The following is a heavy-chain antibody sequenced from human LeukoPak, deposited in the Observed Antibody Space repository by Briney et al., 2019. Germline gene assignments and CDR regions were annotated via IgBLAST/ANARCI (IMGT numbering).Heavy chain of an antibody. CDR2: IYYSGST. V-gene: IGHV4-31*03. J-gene: IGHJ4*02. Sequence: SETLSLTCTVSGGSISSGGYYWSWIRRHPGKGLEWIGYIYYSGSTYYNPSLKSRVTISVDTSKNQFSLKLSSVTAADTAVYYCARARGSGWYEDYWGQGTLVTVSS. CDR3: ARARGSGWYEDY. CDR1: GGSISSGGYY. D-gene: IGHD6-13*01.